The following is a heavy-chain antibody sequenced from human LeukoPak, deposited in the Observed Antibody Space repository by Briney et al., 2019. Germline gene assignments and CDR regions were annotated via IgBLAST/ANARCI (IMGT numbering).Heavy chain of an antibody. J-gene: IGHJ5*02. CDR2: INPSGGST. V-gene: IGHV1-46*01. CDR1: GYTFTSNY. D-gene: IGHD6-13*01. Sequence: ASVKVSCKASGYTFTSNYMHWVRQAPGQGLEWMGVINPSGGSTNYAQKFQGRVTFTSDDSTSTAYMELSSLRSEDTAVYYCARLKRGIGAAGTSLRGWFDPWGQGTLVTVSS. CDR3: ARLKRGIGAAGTSLRGWFDP.